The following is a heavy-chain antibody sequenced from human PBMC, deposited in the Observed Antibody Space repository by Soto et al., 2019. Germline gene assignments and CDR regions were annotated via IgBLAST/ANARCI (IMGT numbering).Heavy chain of an antibody. D-gene: IGHD4-17*01. J-gene: IGHJ5*02. Sequence: SETLSLTCSVSGGSISKFYWSWIRKTAGKGLEWMGRVYATGTTDYNPSLRSRVAMSVDISKKTFSLRLTSVTAADTGVYYCVRDGSKTLRDWFDPWGQGKLVTVSS. CDR2: VYATGTT. CDR3: VRDGSKTLRDWFDP. V-gene: IGHV4-4*07. CDR1: GGSISKFY.